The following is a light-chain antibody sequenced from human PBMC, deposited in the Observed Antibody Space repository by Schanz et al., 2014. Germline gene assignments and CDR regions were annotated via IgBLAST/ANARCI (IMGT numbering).Light chain of an antibody. CDR1: SSDVGSYNL. CDR3: SSYTGSDTLV. J-gene: IGLJ3*02. Sequence: QSVLTQPASVSGSPGQSITISCTGTSSDVGSYNLVSWYQQHPGKAPKLIIYDVSKWPSGVSNRFSGSKSGNTASLTVSGLQADDEADYYCSSYTGSDTLVFGGGTKVTVL. CDR2: DVS. V-gene: IGLV2-14*02.